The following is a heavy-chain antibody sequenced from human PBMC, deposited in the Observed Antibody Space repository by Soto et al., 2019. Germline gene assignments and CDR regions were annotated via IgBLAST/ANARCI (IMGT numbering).Heavy chain of an antibody. Sequence: SETLSLTCAVYGGSFSGYYWSWIRQPPGKGLGWIGEINHSGSTNYNPSLKSRVTISVDTSKNQFSLKLSSVTAADTAVYYCARARYYYDSSGYYGYWGQGTLVTVSS. D-gene: IGHD3-22*01. J-gene: IGHJ4*02. CDR3: ARARYYYDSSGYYGY. CDR1: GGSFSGYY. V-gene: IGHV4-34*01. CDR2: INHSGST.